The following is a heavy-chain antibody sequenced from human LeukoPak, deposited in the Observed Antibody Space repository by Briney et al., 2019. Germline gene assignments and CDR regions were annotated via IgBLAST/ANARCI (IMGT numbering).Heavy chain of an antibody. J-gene: IGHJ3*02. V-gene: IGHV4-39*01. Sequence: GSLRLSCAASGFTFSSYWMSWVRQAPGKGLEWIGSIYYNGITFYKASLKSRVTISVDTSKNQFSLELRSVTAADTALYYCARHSSRDAFDIWGQGTMVTVPS. CDR2: IYYNGIT. CDR1: GFTFSSYW. CDR3: ARHSSRDAFDI. D-gene: IGHD6-13*01.